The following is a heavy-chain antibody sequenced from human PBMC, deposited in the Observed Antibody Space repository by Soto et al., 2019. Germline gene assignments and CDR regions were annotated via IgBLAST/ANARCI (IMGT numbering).Heavy chain of an antibody. CDR3: GRRNSGGNWFDP. CDR2: ISYSGNT. V-gene: IGHV4-61*01. Sequence: SETRSLTWTVSGGSVTSGTYFWNWFRQPPGKGLEWIGYISYSGNTDYNPSLKSRATISVDTSKTQFSLKLTSLTAADTAVYYCGRRNSGGNWFDPWGPGTLVTVSS. D-gene: IGHD4-17*01. CDR1: GGSVTSGTYF. J-gene: IGHJ5*02.